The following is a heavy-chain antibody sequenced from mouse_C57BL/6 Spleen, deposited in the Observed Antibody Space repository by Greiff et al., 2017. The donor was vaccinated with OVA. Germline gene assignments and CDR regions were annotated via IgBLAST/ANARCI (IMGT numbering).Heavy chain of an antibody. CDR1: GYTFTSYW. D-gene: IGHD2-3*01. Sequence: QVQLQQPGAELVKPGDSVKLSCKASGYTFTSYWMPWVKQRPGQGLEWIGEIDPSDSYTNYNQKFKGKTTLSVDTSYSPAYLQLSRLTSEDSAVYDRARRGGYDGYLYAMDDWGQGTSGTVSS. J-gene: IGHJ4*01. CDR2: IDPSDSYT. V-gene: IGHV1-50*01. CDR3: ARRGGYDGYLYAMDD.